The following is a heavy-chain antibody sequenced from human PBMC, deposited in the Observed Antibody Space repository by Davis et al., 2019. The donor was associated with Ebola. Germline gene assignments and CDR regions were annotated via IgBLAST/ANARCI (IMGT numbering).Heavy chain of an antibody. V-gene: IGHV4-34*01. CDR3: ARGSDIVLVPAAFDY. CDR2: INHSGST. CDR1: GGSFSGYY. J-gene: IGHJ4*02. D-gene: IGHD2-2*01. Sequence: MPSETLSLTCAVYGGSFSGYYWSWIRQPPGKGLEWIGEINHSGSTNYNPSLKSRVTISVDTSKNQFSLKLSSVTAADTAVYYCARGSDIVLVPAAFDYWGQGTLVTVSS.